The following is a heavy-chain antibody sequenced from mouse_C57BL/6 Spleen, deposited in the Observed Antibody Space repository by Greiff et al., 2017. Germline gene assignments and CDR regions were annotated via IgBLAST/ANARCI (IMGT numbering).Heavy chain of an antibody. CDR3: ARERLCYFDY. V-gene: IGHV1-39*01. D-gene: IGHD3-2*02. CDR1: GYTFTDYS. Sequence: EVQLQQSGPELVKPGASVKMSCKASGYTFTDYSMNWVKQSTGRSLEWIGGINPNSGGTRYNQKFKGKATLTVDKPSSTAYMQLNSLTSEDSAVYYCARERLCYFDYWGQGTTLTVSS. CDR2: INPNSGGT. J-gene: IGHJ2*01.